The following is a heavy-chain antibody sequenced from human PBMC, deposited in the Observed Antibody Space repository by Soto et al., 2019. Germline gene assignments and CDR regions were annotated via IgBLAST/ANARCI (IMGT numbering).Heavy chain of an antibody. D-gene: IGHD6-6*01. CDR2: ISWNSGTI. V-gene: IGHV3-9*01. CDR3: AKDPSYSSSSYFDY. CDR1: GFTFRSYA. Sequence: PGGSLRLSCAASGFTFRSYAMSWVRQAPGKGLEWVSGISWNSGTIGYADSVKGRFTISRDNAKNSLYLQMNSLRAEDTALYYCAKDPSYSSSSYFDYWGQGTLVTVSS. J-gene: IGHJ4*02.